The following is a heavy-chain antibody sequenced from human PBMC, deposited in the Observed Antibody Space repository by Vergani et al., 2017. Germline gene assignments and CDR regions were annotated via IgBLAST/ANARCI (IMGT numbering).Heavy chain of an antibody. V-gene: IGHV1-2*04. D-gene: IGHD1-26*01. J-gene: IGHJ3*02. CDR2: INPNSGGT. CDR3: AREPGATTWYAFDI. Sequence: QVQLVQSGAEVKKPGASVKVSCKASGYTFTGYYMHWVRQAPGQGLEWMGRINPNSGGTNYAQKFQGWVTMTRDTSISTAYMELSRLRSDDTAVYYCAREPGATTWYAFDIWGQGTMVTVSS. CDR1: GYTFTGYY.